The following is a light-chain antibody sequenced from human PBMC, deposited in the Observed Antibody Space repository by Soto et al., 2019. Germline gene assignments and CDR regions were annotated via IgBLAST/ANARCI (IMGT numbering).Light chain of an antibody. CDR1: QSVRNR. CDR3: QQYNAN. V-gene: IGKV1-5*01. Sequence: IQVTQSPSTLSASIGDRVTITCRASQSVRNRLAWYQHKPGKAPKLLIYDASSLESGVPSRFSGSGSGTEFTLTISSLQPDDFATYYCQQYNANFGQGTKVDIK. J-gene: IGKJ1*01. CDR2: DAS.